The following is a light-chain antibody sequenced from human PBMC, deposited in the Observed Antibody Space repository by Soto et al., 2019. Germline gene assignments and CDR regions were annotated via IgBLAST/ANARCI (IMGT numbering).Light chain of an antibody. CDR3: QSYDNSLRAVV. V-gene: IGLV1-40*01. CDR2: ATS. J-gene: IGLJ2*01. Sequence: QSVLTQPPSVSGAPGQRVTIPCTGSSSNLGAGYDVQWYQHLPGTAPKLLIYATSSRPSGVPDRFSGAKSGTSASLAITGPQAEDDGDYYCQSYDNSLRAVVFGGGTKLTVL. CDR1: SSNLGAGYD.